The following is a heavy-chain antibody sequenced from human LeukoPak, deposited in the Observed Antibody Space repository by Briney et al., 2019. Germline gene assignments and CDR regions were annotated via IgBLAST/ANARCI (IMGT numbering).Heavy chain of an antibody. CDR2: TSYTGNT. Sequence: PSETLSLTCTVSGGSISTYFWSWIRQPPGEGLEWIGYTSYTGNTNYNPSLKSRVTISVDTSKNQFSLKLTSVTAADTAVYFCARGYSATYGRLDPWGQGTLVTVSS. J-gene: IGHJ5*02. CDR1: GGSISTYF. CDR3: ARGYSATYGRLDP. D-gene: IGHD1-26*01. V-gene: IGHV4-59*01.